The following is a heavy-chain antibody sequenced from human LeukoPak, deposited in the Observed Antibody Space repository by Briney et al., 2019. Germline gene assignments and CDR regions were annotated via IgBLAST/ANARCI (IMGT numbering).Heavy chain of an antibody. CDR3: ARKKGRRGHMDY. CDR1: GFTFSSYA. J-gene: IGHJ4*02. Sequence: GSLRLSCAASGFTFSSYAMSWVRQPPGKGLEWIGEINHSGSTNYNPSLKSRVTISVDTSKNQFSLKLSSVTAADTAVYYCARKKGRRGHMDYWGQGTLVTVSS. D-gene: IGHD2-15*01. CDR2: INHSGST. V-gene: IGHV4-34*01.